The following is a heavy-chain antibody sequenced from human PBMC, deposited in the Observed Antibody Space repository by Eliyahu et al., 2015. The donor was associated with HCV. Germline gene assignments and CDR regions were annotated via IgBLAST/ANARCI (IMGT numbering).Heavy chain of an antibody. Sequence: QVQLQESGPGLVKPSQTLSLTCTVSGGXXSSGSYXWRWIRXPAGKGLEWIGRIYTSGSTNYNPSLKSRVTISVDTSKNQFSLKLSSVTAADTAVYYCARGWIAAAGFWFDPWGQGTLVTVSS. CDR1: GGXXSSGSYX. CDR3: ARGWIAAAGFWFDP. CDR2: IYTSGST. D-gene: IGHD6-13*01. V-gene: IGHV4-61*02. J-gene: IGHJ5*02.